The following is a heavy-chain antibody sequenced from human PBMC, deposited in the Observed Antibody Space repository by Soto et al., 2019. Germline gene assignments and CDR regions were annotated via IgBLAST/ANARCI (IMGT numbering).Heavy chain of an antibody. CDR1: GYTFTSYY. CDR3: ARDLPLGAARPFTAYYYYGMDV. D-gene: IGHD6-6*01. V-gene: IGHV1-46*01. J-gene: IGHJ6*02. CDR2: INPSGGST. Sequence: GASVKVSCKASGYTFTSYYMHWVRQAPGQGLEWMGIINPSGGSTSYAQKFQGRVTMTRDTSTSTVYMELSSLRSEDTAVYYCARDLPLGAARPFTAYYYYGMDVWGQGTTVTVSS.